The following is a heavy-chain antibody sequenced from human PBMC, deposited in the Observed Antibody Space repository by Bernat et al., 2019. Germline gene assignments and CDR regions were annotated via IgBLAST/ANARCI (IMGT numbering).Heavy chain of an antibody. J-gene: IGHJ5*02. V-gene: IGHV4-31*03. D-gene: IGHD3-22*01. CDR1: GGSISSGGYS. Sequence: QVQLQESGPGLVKPSQTLSLTCTVSGGSISSGGYSWSWIRQHPGRGLEWIGHIYDGGSTYYNPSLRSRITISVDTSNNKFSLVLSSVTAADTAVCYCASGDSGSKVGSWGQGTLVTVSS. CDR3: ASGDSGSKVGS. CDR2: IYDGGST.